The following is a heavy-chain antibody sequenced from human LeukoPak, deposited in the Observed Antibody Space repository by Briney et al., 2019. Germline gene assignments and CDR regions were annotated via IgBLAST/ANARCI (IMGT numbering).Heavy chain of an antibody. J-gene: IGHJ4*02. Sequence: SETLSLTCTVSGGSISSSSYYWGWIRQPPGKGLEWIGSIYYSGSTYYNPSLKSRVTISVDTSKNQFSLKLSSVTAADTAVYYCARDLKDYDGSGYYLYWGQGTLVTVSS. V-gene: IGHV4-39*07. D-gene: IGHD3-22*01. CDR3: ARDLKDYDGSGYYLY. CDR1: GGSISSSSYY. CDR2: IYYSGST.